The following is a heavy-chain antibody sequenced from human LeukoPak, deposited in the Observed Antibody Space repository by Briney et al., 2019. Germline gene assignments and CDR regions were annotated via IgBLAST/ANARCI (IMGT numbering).Heavy chain of an antibody. CDR2: ISGSGGST. V-gene: IGHV3-23*01. CDR1: GFTFSSYA. D-gene: IGHD6-19*01. Sequence: GGSLRLSCAASGFTFSSYAMSWVRQAPGKGLEWVSAISGSGGSTYYADSVKGRLTISRDNSKNTLYLQMYSLRAEDTAVYYCAKDLGFSSGWYWGQGTLVTVSS. J-gene: IGHJ4*02. CDR3: AKDLGFSSGWY.